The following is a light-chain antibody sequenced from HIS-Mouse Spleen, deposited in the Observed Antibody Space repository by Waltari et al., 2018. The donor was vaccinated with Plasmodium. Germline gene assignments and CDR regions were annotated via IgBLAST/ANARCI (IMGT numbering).Light chain of an antibody. CDR3: CSYAGSYTLV. Sequence: QSALTQPRSVSGSPGQSVTISCTGTSSDVGGYNYVSWYQQHPGKAPKLSIYDVSKRPSGVPDRVSGSKSGNTASLTISGLQAEDEADYYCCSYAGSYTLVFGGGTKLTVL. CDR2: DVS. V-gene: IGLV2-11*01. CDR1: SSDVGGYNY. J-gene: IGLJ2*01.